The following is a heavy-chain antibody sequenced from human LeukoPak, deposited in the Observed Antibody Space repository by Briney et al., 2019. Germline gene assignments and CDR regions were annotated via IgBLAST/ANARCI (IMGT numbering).Heavy chain of an antibody. Sequence: GGSLRLSCAASGFTFSSYSMNWVRQAPGKGLEWVSSISSSSSYIYYADSVKGRFTISRDNAKNSLYLQMNSLRSEDTAVYYCAREAKGGGLMWVNYYYYYMDVWGKGTTVTISS. V-gene: IGHV3-21*04. D-gene: IGHD3-16*01. CDR3: AREAKGGGLMWVNYYYYYMDV. CDR1: GFTFSSYS. J-gene: IGHJ6*03. CDR2: ISSSSSYI.